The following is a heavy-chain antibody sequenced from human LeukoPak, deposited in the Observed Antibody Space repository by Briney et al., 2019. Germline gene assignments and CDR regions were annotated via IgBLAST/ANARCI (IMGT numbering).Heavy chain of an antibody. Sequence: GASVKVSCKASGYTFTGYYMHWVRQAPGQGLEWMGWINPNSGGTNYAQKFQGRVTMTRDTSISTAYMELSRLRSDDTAVYYCARAIWFGELYYFDYWGQGTLVTVSS. D-gene: IGHD3-10*01. CDR2: INPNSGGT. CDR1: GYTFTGYY. J-gene: IGHJ4*02. V-gene: IGHV1-2*02. CDR3: ARAIWFGELYYFDY.